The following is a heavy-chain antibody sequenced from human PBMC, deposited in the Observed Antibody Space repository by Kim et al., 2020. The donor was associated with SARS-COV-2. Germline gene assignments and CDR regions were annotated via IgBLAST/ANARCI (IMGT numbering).Heavy chain of an antibody. CDR3: ARAPDRSHYYYGFDV. CDR2: VSPSGSTI. J-gene: IGHJ6*02. CDR1: GFSFSDYY. Sequence: GGSLRLSCAASGFSFSDYYMTWVRQAPGKGLEWVSCVSPSGSTIYYAGSVEGRFTISRDNARNSLYLQMNSLGADDTAVYYCARAPDRSHYYYGFDVWG. V-gene: IGHV3-11*01.